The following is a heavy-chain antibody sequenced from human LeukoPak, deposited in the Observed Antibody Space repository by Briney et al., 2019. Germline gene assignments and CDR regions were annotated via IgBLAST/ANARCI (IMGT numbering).Heavy chain of an antibody. V-gene: IGHV1-18*01. D-gene: IGHD2-15*01. J-gene: IGHJ4*02. Sequence: ASVKVSCKASGYTFTSYGISWVRQAPGQGLEWMGWISAYNGNTNYAQKLQGRVTMTTDTSTSTAYMELRSLRSDDTAVYYCARDLCSGGSCYPGFMDYWGQGTLVTVSS. CDR3: ARDLCSGGSCYPGFMDY. CDR2: ISAYNGNT. CDR1: GYTFTSYG.